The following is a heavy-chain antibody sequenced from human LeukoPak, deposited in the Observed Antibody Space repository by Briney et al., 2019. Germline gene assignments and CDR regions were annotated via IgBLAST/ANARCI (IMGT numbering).Heavy chain of an antibody. CDR1: GGSISSGSYY. D-gene: IGHD2-2*01. Sequence: SETLSLTCSVSGGSISSGSYYWSWIRQPAGKGLEWIGRIYTSGSTNHNPSLKSLVTISVDTYKNQFSLKLSSVTAADTALYFCARDSLLPSAMGYYYMDVWGKGTTVTVSS. CDR3: ARDSLLPSAMGYYYMDV. J-gene: IGHJ6*03. CDR2: IYTSGST. V-gene: IGHV4-61*02.